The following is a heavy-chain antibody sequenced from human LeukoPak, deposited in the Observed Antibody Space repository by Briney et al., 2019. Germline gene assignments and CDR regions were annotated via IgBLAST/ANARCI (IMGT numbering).Heavy chain of an antibody. D-gene: IGHD6-13*01. V-gene: IGHV3-30-3*01. Sequence: PGRSLRLSCAASGFTFSSYAMHWVRQAPGKGLEWVAVISYDGSNKYYADSVKGRFTISRDNAKNSLYLQMSSLRAEDTAVYYCARERWTRAAADYHYYGLDVWGQGTTVTVSS. CDR2: ISYDGSNK. J-gene: IGHJ6*02. CDR3: ARERWTRAAADYHYYGLDV. CDR1: GFTFSSYA.